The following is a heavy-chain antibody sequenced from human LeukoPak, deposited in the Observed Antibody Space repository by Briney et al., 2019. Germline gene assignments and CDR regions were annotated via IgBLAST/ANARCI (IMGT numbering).Heavy chain of an antibody. CDR2: FDPEDGET. CDR1: GYTLTELS. J-gene: IGHJ4*02. Sequence: ASVKVSCKVSGYTLTELSMHWVRQAPGKGLEWMGGFDPEDGETIYAQKFQGRVTMTRDTSTSTVYMELSSLRSEDTAVYYCARVKVTEGVDYWGQGTLVTVSS. V-gene: IGHV1-24*01. D-gene: IGHD5-18*01. CDR3: ARVKVTEGVDY.